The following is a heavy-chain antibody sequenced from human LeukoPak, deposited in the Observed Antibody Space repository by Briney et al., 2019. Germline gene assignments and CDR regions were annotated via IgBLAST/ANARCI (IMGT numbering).Heavy chain of an antibody. J-gene: IGHJ4*02. D-gene: IGHD3-10*01. V-gene: IGHV3-23*01. Sequence: GGSLRLSCAASGFTFTKYGMSWVRQAPGKGLEWISTISDSGAYTYYADFVRGRFTVSRDNSKNMVFLEVNSLRAEDTATYFCAKGRILWFGEQSDFDYWGQGTLVTVSS. CDR3: AKGRILWFGEQSDFDY. CDR2: ISDSGAYT. CDR1: GFTFTKYG.